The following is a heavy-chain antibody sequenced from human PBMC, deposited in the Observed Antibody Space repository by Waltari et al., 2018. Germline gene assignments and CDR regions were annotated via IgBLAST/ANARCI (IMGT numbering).Heavy chain of an antibody. CDR1: GGSFSGHY. V-gene: IGHV4-34*01. J-gene: IGHJ6*02. Sequence: QVQLQQWGAGLLKPSETLSLTCAVYGGSFSGHYWSWVRPPPGKGLEWIGEIDHRGSSNYNPSLKSRVTVSVDAAKKQFSLKLSSVTAADTAVHYCARGNVGRYFGDSKGSYYGMDVWGQGTTVTVSS. CDR2: IDHRGSS. D-gene: IGHD3-10*01. CDR3: ARGNVGRYFGDSKGSYYGMDV.